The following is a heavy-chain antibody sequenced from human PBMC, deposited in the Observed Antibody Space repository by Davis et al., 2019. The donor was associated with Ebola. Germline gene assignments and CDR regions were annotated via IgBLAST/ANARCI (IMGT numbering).Heavy chain of an antibody. CDR1: GFSLSTTGMS. CDR2: IDWEGDK. D-gene: IGHD3-10*01. Sequence: SGPTLVTPTETLTLTCTFTGFSLSTTGMSVNWLRQPPGKTLEWLGLIDWEGDKYYGTSLKTRFTISKDASKDQVILTMTSMDPVDTATYYCARRFSSGSESYLGSFDVWGQGTVVTVSS. CDR3: ARRFSSGSESYLGSFDV. J-gene: IGHJ3*01. V-gene: IGHV2-70*12.